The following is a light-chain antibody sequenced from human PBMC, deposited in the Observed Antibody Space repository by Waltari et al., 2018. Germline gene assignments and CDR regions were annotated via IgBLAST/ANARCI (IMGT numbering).Light chain of an antibody. CDR2: WAS. V-gene: IGKV4-1*01. J-gene: IGKJ1*01. Sequence: VLYSSNNKNYLAWYQQKPGQPPKLLIYWASTRESGVPDRFSGSGSGTDFTLTISSLQAEDVAVYYCQQYYSTLQTFGQGTKVEIK. CDR1: VLYSSNNKNY. CDR3: QQYYSTLQT.